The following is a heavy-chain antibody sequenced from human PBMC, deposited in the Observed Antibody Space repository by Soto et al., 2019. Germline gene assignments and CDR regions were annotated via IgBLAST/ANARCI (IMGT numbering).Heavy chain of an antibody. Sequence: EVQLVESGGGLVQPGGSLRLSCAVSGFTFSSSEMYWVRQAPGKGLEWISYIHPSGQPIFYADSVKGRFTISRDNANNSLFLQMNSLRAEDTAVYYCARRASRWGQGTMVTASS. V-gene: IGHV3-48*03. J-gene: IGHJ3*01. D-gene: IGHD1-26*01. CDR1: GFTFSSSE. CDR2: IHPSGQPI. CDR3: ARRASR.